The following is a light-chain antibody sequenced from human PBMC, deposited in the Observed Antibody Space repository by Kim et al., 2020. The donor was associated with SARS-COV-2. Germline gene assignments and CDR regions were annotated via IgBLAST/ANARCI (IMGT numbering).Light chain of an antibody. CDR3: RSYYRSNQGV. Sequence: TAPITCAGRSGGSTSSKVVQCQRRRRGAPPTVMYDDDHKPSGVPPRCSGSFNSTSTTASLPITALKKKDEAADYCRSYYRSNQGVFGGGTQLTVL. V-gene: IGLV6-57*02. CDR2: DDD. J-gene: IGLJ1*01. CDR1: SGGSTSSK.